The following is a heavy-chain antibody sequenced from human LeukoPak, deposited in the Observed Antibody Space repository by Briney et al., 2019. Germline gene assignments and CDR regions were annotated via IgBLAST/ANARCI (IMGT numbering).Heavy chain of an antibody. V-gene: IGHV3-33*01. CDR2: IWYDGSKK. Sequence: PGGSLRLSCAASGYSFSSYGMQWVRQAPGKGLEWVAVIWYDGSKKYYADSVKGRFTISRDNSKNTLYLQMNSLRAEDTAVYYCARLQYSQNAFDIWGQGTMVTVSS. J-gene: IGHJ3*02. D-gene: IGHD4-11*01. CDR3: ARLQYSQNAFDI. CDR1: GYSFSSYG.